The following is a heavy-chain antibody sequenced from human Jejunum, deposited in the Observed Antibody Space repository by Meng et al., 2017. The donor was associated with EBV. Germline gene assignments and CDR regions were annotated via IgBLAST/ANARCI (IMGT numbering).Heavy chain of an antibody. Sequence: VRMVQSGVGVMMTGAASKASCKASACTFADYYMHWVRQAPGQGLEWRGRNNPNSGGANYAQKFQGRVTMTRYTSISTAYMELSRLRSDDTGVYYCAREGLVGDLRYFDLWGRGTLVTVSS. D-gene: IGHD3-16*01. V-gene: IGHV1-2*05. CDR3: AREGLVGDLRYFDL. J-gene: IGHJ2*01. CDR2: NNPNSGGA. CDR1: ACTFADYY.